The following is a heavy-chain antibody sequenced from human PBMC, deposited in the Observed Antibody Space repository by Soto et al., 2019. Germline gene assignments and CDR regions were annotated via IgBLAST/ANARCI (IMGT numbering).Heavy chain of an antibody. CDR1: GFTFSSYA. Sequence: EVQLLESGGGLVQPGGSLRLSCEASGFTFSSYAMSWVRQAPGKGLEWVSSISGSGGSTYYADSVKGRFTISRDNSKNTLYLQMNSLRAEDTAVYYCAKGHSSGWQYGMDVWGQGSTVTVSS. CDR2: ISGSGGST. V-gene: IGHV3-23*01. CDR3: AKGHSSGWQYGMDV. J-gene: IGHJ6*02. D-gene: IGHD6-19*01.